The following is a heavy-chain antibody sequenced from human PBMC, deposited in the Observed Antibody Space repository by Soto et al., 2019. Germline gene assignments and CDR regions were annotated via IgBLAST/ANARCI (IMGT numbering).Heavy chain of an antibody. CDR1: GFTFSDYF. Sequence: ELQLVDSGGALVQPGESLRLSCAASGFTFSDYFMTWVRQAPGKGLEWVATIKQDGNERYYVDSVKGRFTISRDNAKNSLYLQMHALRAEDTVVYYCAIGHWLGCWGQGTLVTVSS. CDR2: IKQDGNER. J-gene: IGHJ4*02. D-gene: IGHD6-19*01. V-gene: IGHV3-7*01. CDR3: AIGHWLGC.